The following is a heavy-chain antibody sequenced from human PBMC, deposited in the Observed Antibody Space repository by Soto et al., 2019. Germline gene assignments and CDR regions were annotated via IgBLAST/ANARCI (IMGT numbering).Heavy chain of an antibody. J-gene: IGHJ3*01. Sequence: QVHLVQSGAEVKKPGASVKVSCKASGYVFTGYYIHWVRQAPGQGLEWMGWINPKSGGANIAQKFQGWVTFTRDTSISTTYMEVNRLTSNETAVYYCVRDYYDGSASYGFEFWGQGTPVTVAS. CDR2: INPKSGGA. CDR3: VRDYYDGSASYGFEF. V-gene: IGHV1-2*04. CDR1: GYVFTGYY. D-gene: IGHD3-22*01.